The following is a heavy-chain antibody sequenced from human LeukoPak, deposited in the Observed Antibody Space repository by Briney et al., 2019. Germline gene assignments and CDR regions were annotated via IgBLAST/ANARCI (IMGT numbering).Heavy chain of an antibody. CDR3: AKSSRGYYDSSAIDY. V-gene: IGHV3-64*01. CDR1: GFTFSSYA. Sequence: PGGSLRLSCAASGFTFSSYAMHWVRQAPGKGLEYVSAISSNGGSTYYANSVKGRFTISRDNSKNTLYLQMNSLRAEDTAVYYCAKSSRGYYDSSAIDYWGQGTLVTVSS. J-gene: IGHJ4*02. CDR2: ISSNGGST. D-gene: IGHD3-22*01.